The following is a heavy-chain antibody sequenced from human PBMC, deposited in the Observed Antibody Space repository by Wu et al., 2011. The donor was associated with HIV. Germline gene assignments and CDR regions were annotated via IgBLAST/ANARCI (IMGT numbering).Heavy chain of an antibody. J-gene: IGHJ4*02. CDR2: IIPIFGTA. D-gene: IGHD6-13*01. CDR3: ARDPGIAATGMFG. Sequence: GGIIPIFGTANYAQKFQGRVTITTDESTSTAYMDLSSLRSDDTAVYYCARDPGIAATGMFGWGQGTLVTVSS. V-gene: IGHV1-69*05.